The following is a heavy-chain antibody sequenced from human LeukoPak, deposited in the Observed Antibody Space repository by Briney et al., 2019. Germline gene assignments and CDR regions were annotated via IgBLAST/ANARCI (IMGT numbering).Heavy chain of an antibody. CDR2: IIPIFGTA. Sequence: SVKVSCKASGGTFSSYAISWVRQAPGQGLAWMGGIIPIFGTANYAQKFQGRVTITADESTSTAYMELSSLRSEDTAVYYCARATYYYDSSGYYFDYWGQGTLVTVSS. CDR3: ARATYYYDSSGYYFDY. CDR1: GGTFSSYA. J-gene: IGHJ4*02. V-gene: IGHV1-69*13. D-gene: IGHD3-22*01.